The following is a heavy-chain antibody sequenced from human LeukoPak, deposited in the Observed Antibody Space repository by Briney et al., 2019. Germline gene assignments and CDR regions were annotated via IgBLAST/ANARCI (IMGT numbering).Heavy chain of an antibody. V-gene: IGHV4-34*01. CDR2: INHSGST. CDR3: ARGRLGGY. J-gene: IGHJ4*02. D-gene: IGHD7-27*01. Sequence: SETLSLTCAVYGGSFSGYYWSWIRQPPGKGLEWIGEINHSGSTNYNPSLKSRVTISVDTSKNQFSLKLSPVTAADTAVYYCARGRLGGYWGQGTLVTVSS. CDR1: GGSFSGYY.